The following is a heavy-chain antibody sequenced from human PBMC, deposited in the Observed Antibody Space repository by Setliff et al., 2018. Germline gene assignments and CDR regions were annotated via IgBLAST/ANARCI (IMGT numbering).Heavy chain of an antibody. J-gene: IGHJ4*02. CDR2: IYTSGST. D-gene: IGHD2-2*01. V-gene: IGHV4-4*07. Sequence: PSETLSLTCTVSGGSISSYYWSWIRQPAGKGLEWIGRIYTSGSTNYNPSLKSRVTISVDTSKNQFSLRLSSVTAADTAVYYCASCRYQVPYNYWGQGTLVTVSS. CDR1: GGSISSYY. CDR3: ASCRYQVPYNY.